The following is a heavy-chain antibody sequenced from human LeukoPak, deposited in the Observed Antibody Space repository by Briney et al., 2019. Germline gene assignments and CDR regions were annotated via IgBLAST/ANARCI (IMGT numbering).Heavy chain of an antibody. Sequence: PSETLSLTCTVSGGSISSSSYYWGWIRQPPGKGLEWIGSIYYSGSTYYNPSLKSRVTISVDTSKNQFSLKLSSVTAADTAVYYCARSYSGSQNTFDYWGQGTLVTVSS. CDR1: GGSISSSSYY. CDR3: ARSYSGSQNTFDY. CDR2: IYYSGST. D-gene: IGHD1-26*01. V-gene: IGHV4-39*07. J-gene: IGHJ4*02.